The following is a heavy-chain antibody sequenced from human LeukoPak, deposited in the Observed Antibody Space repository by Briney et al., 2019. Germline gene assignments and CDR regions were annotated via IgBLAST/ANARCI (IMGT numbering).Heavy chain of an antibody. J-gene: IGHJ6*03. CDR3: ARGSGPRNYCMDV. Sequence: SETLSLTCTVSGDSISSSSYYWGWIRQPPGKGLEWIGNIYYSGSTYYNPSLKSRVTISVDTSKNQFSLKLSSVTAADTAVYYCARGSGPRNYCMDVWGKGTTVTVSS. CDR2: IYYSGST. V-gene: IGHV4-39*07. CDR1: GDSISSSSYY.